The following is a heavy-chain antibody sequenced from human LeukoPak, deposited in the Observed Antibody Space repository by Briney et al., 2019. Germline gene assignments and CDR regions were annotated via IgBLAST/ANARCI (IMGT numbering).Heavy chain of an antibody. CDR1: GYTFTGYY. Sequence: ASVRVSCKASGYTFTGYYIHWVRRAPGQGLEWMGWITPNSGGTKYAQKFQGRVTMTRDTSISTAYLELSRLRSDDTAVYYCAITPQGNPTFYWYFDVWGHGTVLTVSS. CDR2: ITPNSGGT. CDR3: AITPQGNPTFYWYFDV. V-gene: IGHV1-2*02. J-gene: IGHJ2*01. D-gene: IGHD1-14*01.